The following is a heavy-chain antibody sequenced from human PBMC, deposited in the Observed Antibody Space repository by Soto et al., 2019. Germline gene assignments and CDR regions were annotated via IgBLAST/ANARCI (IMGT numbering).Heavy chain of an antibody. CDR3: ASSYGSGSRSYYYYYGMDV. CDR2: INPNSGGT. CDR1: GYTFTGYY. D-gene: IGHD3-10*01. V-gene: IGHV1-2*04. J-gene: IGHJ6*02. Sequence: GASVKVSCKASGYTFTGYYMHWVRQAPGQGLEWMGWINPNSGGTNYAQKFQGWVTMTRDTSISTAYMELSRLRSDDTAVYYCASSYGSGSRSYYYYYGMDVWGQGTTVTVPS.